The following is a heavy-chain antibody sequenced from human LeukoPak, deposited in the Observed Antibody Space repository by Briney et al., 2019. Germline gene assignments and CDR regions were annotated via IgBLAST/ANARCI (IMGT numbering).Heavy chain of an antibody. CDR3: ARLPAYCSSTSCYYDY. V-gene: IGHV3-48*04. J-gene: IGHJ4*02. CDR2: ISSAGSSI. Sequence: PGGSLRLSCAASGFTFSSYSMNWVRQAPGKGLEWVSYISSAGSSIYYADSVKGRFTISRDNAKNSLFLQMNSLRAEGTAVYYCARLPAYCSSTSCYYDYWGQGTLVTVSS. CDR1: GFTFSSYS. D-gene: IGHD2-2*01.